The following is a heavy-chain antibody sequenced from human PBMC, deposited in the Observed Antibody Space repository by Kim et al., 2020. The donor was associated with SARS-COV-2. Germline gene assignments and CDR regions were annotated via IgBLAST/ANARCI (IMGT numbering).Heavy chain of an antibody. V-gene: IGHV3-53*01. D-gene: IGHD2-2*01. CDR2: IYSGGNT. Sequence: GGSLRLSCAASEFTVSSNYMSWVRQAPGKGLEWVSVIYSGGNTVYADSVKGRFTISRDNSKNTLYLQMNSLRAEDTAVFYCASAGQQCTSTSCYQYF. CDR1: EFTVSSNY. J-gene: IGHJ1*01. CDR3: ASAGQQCTSTSCYQYF.